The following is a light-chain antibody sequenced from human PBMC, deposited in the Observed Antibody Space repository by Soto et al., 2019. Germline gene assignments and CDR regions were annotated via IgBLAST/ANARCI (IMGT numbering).Light chain of an antibody. Sequence: QSVLTQPPSVSGAPGQRVTISCTGSSSNIGAGYDAHWYQQLPGKVPKLLIYGDTNRPSGVPDRFSGSKSGTSASLAITGLQPEDEADYYCQSYDNSLSGPVFGPATKVTVL. CDR3: QSYDNSLSGPV. CDR1: SSNIGAGYD. V-gene: IGLV1-40*01. J-gene: IGLJ1*01. CDR2: GDT.